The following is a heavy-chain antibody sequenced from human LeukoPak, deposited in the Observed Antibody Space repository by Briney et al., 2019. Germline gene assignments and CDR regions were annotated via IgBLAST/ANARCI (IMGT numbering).Heavy chain of an antibody. V-gene: IGHV1-18*01. CDR3: ARADGTNSGTNAFDV. CDR1: GYRFNAYA. Sequence: ASVKVSCKTSGYRFNAYAILWVRQAPGHGLDYVGWISTYTGRANYAQKFQGRVSVITDTSTSTAYLELTNLTSSDTGLYYCARADGTNSGTNAFDVWGLGTMVTVAS. D-gene: IGHD4-23*01. J-gene: IGHJ3*01. CDR2: ISTYTGRA.